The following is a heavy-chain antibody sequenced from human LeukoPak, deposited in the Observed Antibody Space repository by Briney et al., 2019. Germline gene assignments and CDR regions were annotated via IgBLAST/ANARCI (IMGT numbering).Heavy chain of an antibody. CDR2: IYNIQYT. V-gene: IGHV4-4*09. D-gene: IGHD3-16*02. CDR1: NGSTNSYY. Sequence: SETLSLTCTVANGSTNSYYWNWVRQSPGKGLEWIGRIYNIQYTEYNPSLKSRVSISVDTSKSQFSLNLNSVTAADTAVYYCARRVSLYAAFDIWGLGTLVTVSS. J-gene: IGHJ3*02. CDR3: ARRVSLYAAFDI.